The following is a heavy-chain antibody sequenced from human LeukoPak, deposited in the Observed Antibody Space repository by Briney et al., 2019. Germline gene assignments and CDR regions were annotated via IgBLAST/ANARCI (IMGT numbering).Heavy chain of an antibody. CDR1: GGSFSGYY. CDR3: ARESGRWLQFYFDY. V-gene: IGHV4-34*01. D-gene: IGHD5-24*01. CDR2: INHSGST. J-gene: IGHJ4*02. Sequence: PSETLSLTCAVYGGSFSGYYWSWIRQPPGKGLEWIGEINHSGSTNYNPSLKSRVTISVDTSKNQFSPKLSSVTAADTAVYYCARESGRWLQFYFDYWGQGTLVTVSS.